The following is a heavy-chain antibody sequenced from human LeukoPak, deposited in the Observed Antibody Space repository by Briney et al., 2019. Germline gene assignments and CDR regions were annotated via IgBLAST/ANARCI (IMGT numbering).Heavy chain of an antibody. V-gene: IGHV3-53*05. CDR2: IYSGGTE. Sequence: GGSLRLSCAASGFTVSSKYMSWVRQAPGKGLEWVSVIYSGGTEYYADSVKGRFTISRDNSKNRLDLQMDGLTDEDTAVYYCTRGEVVPGSYFQHWGQGTVVIVSS. J-gene: IGHJ1*01. D-gene: IGHD1-26*01. CDR3: TRGEVVPGSYFQH. CDR1: GFTVSSKY.